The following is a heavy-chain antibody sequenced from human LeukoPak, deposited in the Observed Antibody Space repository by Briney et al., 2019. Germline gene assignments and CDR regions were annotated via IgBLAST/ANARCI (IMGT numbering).Heavy chain of an antibody. CDR1: GFTFSNAW. CDR2: IKSKTDGGTT. CDR3: TTMTTVTSSNPFDY. D-gene: IGHD4-17*01. V-gene: IGHV3-15*01. J-gene: IGHJ4*02. Sequence: GGSLRLSCAASGFTFSNAWMSWVRQAPGKGLEWVGRIKSKTDGGTTDYAAPVKGRFTISRDDSKNTLYLQMNSLKTEDTAVYYCTTMTTVTSSNPFDYWGQGTLVTVSS.